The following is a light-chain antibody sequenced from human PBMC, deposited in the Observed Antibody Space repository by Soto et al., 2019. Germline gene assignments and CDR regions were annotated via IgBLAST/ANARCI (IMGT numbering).Light chain of an antibody. CDR3: QYYSSSLSLT. Sequence: EIVLTQSPGILSLSTGERATLSCRASQSVRSTYLAWYQQKPGQAPGLLIHGASSRATGIPDRFSGSGSGTDFKLTISRLEPEDFAVYYCQYYSSSLSLTLGQGTRLEIK. CDR1: QSVRSTY. V-gene: IGKV3-20*01. CDR2: GAS. J-gene: IGKJ5*01.